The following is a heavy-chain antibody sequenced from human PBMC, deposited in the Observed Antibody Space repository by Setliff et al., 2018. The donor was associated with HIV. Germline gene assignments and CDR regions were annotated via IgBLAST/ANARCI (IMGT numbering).Heavy chain of an antibody. CDR2: INTVTGNP. J-gene: IGHJ4*02. CDR3: ARRMEMTPIGY. D-gene: IGHD2-15*01. V-gene: IGHV7-4-1*02. CDR1: GYTFISYD. Sequence: ASVKVSCKASGYTFISYDINWVRQAPGQGLEWMGWINTVTGNPTYAQGFTGRFVFSLDTSVSTAYLQISSLKAEDSAVYYCARRMEMTPIGYWGQGTLVTVSS.